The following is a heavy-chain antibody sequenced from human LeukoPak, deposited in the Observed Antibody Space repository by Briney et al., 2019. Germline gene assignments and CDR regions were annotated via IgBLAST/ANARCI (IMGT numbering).Heavy chain of an antibody. CDR2: IYYSGST. J-gene: IGHJ5*02. CDR1: GGSISSGDYY. D-gene: IGHD2-8*01. Sequence: SETLSLTCTVSGGSISSGDYYWSWIRQPPGKGLEWIGYIYYSGSTYYNPSLKSRVTISVDTSKKQFSLKLSSVTAADTAVYYCARARILYTYNWFDPWGQGTLVTVSS. CDR3: ARARILYTYNWFDP. V-gene: IGHV4-30-4*08.